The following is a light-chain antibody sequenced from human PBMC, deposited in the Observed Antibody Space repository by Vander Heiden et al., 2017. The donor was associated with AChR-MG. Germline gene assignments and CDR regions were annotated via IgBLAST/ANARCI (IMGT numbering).Light chain of an antibody. CDR1: GNDVGFYNF. Sequence: QSALTQPASVSGSPGQSITISCTGTGNDVGFYNFVSWYQQHPGKAPRLIIYDVTNRPSGVSDRFSGSKSDNTASLTISGLQAEDEAHYYCSSYTTTTVVFGGGTKLTVL. J-gene: IGLJ2*01. CDR3: SSYTTTTVV. CDR2: DVT. V-gene: IGLV2-14*03.